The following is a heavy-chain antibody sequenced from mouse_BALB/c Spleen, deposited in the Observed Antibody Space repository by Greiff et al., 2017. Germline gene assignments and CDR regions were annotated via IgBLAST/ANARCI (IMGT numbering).Heavy chain of an antibody. V-gene: IGHV5-6-3*01. Sequence: EVQGVESGGGLVQPGGSLKLSCAASGFTFSSYGMSWVRQTPDKRLELVATINSNGGSTYYPDSVKGRFTISRDNAKNTLYLQMSSLKSEDTAMYNYARDIDGYYVAYWGQGTLVTVSA. CDR2: INSNGGST. CDR1: GFTFSSYG. J-gene: IGHJ3*01. CDR3: ARDIDGYYVAY. D-gene: IGHD2-3*01.